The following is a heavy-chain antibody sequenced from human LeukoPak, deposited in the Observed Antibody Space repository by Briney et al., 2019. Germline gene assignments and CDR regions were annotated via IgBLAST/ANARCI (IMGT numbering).Heavy chain of an antibody. CDR2: IYYSGST. J-gene: IGHJ4*02. CDR3: ARGQYSGSCLFDY. CDR1: GGSISSYY. D-gene: IGHD1-26*01. Sequence: PSETLSLTCTVSGGSISSYYWSWIRQPPGKGLEWIGYIYYSGSTNYNPSLKSRVTISVDTSKNQFSLKLSSVTAADTAVYYCARGQYSGSCLFDYWGQGTLVTVSS. V-gene: IGHV4-59*12.